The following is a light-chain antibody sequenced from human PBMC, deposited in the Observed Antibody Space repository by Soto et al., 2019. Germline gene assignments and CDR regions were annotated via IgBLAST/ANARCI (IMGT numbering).Light chain of an antibody. CDR1: QSISSY. CDR3: QESYSTPLYT. V-gene: IGKV1-39*01. J-gene: IGKJ2*01. CDR2: AAS. Sequence: DIQMTQSPSSLSASVGDRVTITCRASQSISSYLNWYQQKPGKAPKLLIYAASSLQSGVPSRFSGSGSGTHFTLTISSLQPEDFATYYCQESYSTPLYTFGQGTKLEIE.